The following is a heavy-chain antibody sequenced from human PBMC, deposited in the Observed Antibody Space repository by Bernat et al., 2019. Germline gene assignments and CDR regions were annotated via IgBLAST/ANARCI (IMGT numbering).Heavy chain of an antibody. Sequence: VQLVESGGDLVQPGGSLRLSCAASGFALSSHWMHWVRQVPGKGLEWVSRINGDGSSINYADSVMGRFIISRDNAQNTLSLQMNSLRVEDTALYYCARESEAVPFSSRLDFWGQGTLVTVSS. V-gene: IGHV3-74*01. CDR2: INGDGSSI. D-gene: IGHD3-3*02. J-gene: IGHJ4*02. CDR1: GFALSSHW. CDR3: ARESEAVPFSSRLDF.